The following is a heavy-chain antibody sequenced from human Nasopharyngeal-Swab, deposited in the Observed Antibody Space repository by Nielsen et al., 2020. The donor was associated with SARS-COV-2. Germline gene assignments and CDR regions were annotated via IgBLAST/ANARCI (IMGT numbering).Heavy chain of an antibody. Sequence: ASVKVSCKASGYTFTSYAMHWVRQAPGQRLEWMGWINAGNGNTKYSQKFQGRVTITRDTSASTAYMELSSLRSEDTAVYYCARFGWGSTQHFDYWGQGTLVTVSS. J-gene: IGHJ4*02. CDR1: GYTFTSYA. D-gene: IGHD7-27*01. V-gene: IGHV1-3*01. CDR2: INAGNGNT. CDR3: ARFGWGSTQHFDY.